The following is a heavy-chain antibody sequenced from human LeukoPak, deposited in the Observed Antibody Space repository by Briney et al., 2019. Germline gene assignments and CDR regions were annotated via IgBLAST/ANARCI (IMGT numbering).Heavy chain of an antibody. J-gene: IGHJ6*02. Sequence: GGSLRLSCAASGFTFSSYTMNWVRQAPGKGLEWVSSISSSSSYMYYADSVKGRFTISRDSAKNSLYLQMSSLRAEDTAVYYCARDRDVPAIGMDVWGQGTTVTVSS. CDR1: GFTFSSYT. CDR2: ISSSSSYM. CDR3: ARDRDVPAIGMDV. V-gene: IGHV3-21*06.